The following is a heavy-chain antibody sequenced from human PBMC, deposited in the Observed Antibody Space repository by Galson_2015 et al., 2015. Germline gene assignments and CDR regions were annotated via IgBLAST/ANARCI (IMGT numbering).Heavy chain of an antibody. CDR2: ISSTTTYI. D-gene: IGHD3-3*01. V-gene: IGHV3-21*01. J-gene: IGHJ4*02. CDR3: ARQILDYDFWSGYYPTNFDY. CDR1: EFTFSSYY. Sequence: SLRLSCAASEFTFSSYYMSRVRQAPGKGLEWVSSISSTTTYIYYADSVKGRLTISRDNAKNSLYLQMNSLGAEDTAVYYCARQILDYDFWSGYYPTNFDYWGQGTLVTVSS.